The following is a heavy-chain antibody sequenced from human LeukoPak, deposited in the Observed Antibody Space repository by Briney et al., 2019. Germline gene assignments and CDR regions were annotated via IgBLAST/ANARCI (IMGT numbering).Heavy chain of an antibody. Sequence: SETLSLTCTVSGYSISSGYYWGWIRQPPGKGLEWIGSIYHSGSTYYNPSLKSRVTISVDTSKNQLSLKLSSVTAADTAVYYCAREPGNEDYWGQGTLVTVSS. CDR3: AREPGNEDY. CDR1: GYSISSGYY. V-gene: IGHV4-38-2*02. CDR2: IYHSGST. D-gene: IGHD4-23*01. J-gene: IGHJ4*02.